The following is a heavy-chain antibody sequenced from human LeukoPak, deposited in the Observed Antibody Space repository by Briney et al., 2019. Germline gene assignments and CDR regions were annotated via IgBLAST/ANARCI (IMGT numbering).Heavy chain of an antibody. CDR1: GGSISSSSYY. J-gene: IGHJ4*02. CDR2: IYYSGST. V-gene: IGHV4-39*01. Sequence: SETLSLTCTVSGGSISSSSYYWGWIRQPPGKGLEWIGSIYYSGSTYYNPSLKSRVTISVDTSKNQFSLKLSSVPAADTAVYYCARHVRFLEWLSSYYFDHWGQGTLVTVFS. D-gene: IGHD3-3*01. CDR3: ARHVRFLEWLSSYYFDH.